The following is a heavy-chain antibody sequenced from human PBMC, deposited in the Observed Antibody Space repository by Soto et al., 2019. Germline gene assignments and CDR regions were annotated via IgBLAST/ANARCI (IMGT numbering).Heavy chain of an antibody. CDR2: ISSDGTGT. V-gene: IGHV3-74*01. CDR1: GFTFSDYW. J-gene: IGHJ6*02. Sequence: EMQLVESGGDLVQPGGSLRLSCAASGFTFSDYWMHWVRHAPGKGLVWVSRISSDGTGTTYADSVKGRFTISRDNAKNTLYLQMSSLRDEDTAVYYCAYSYGMDVWGQGTTVTVSS. CDR3: AYSYGMDV. D-gene: IGHD2-21*01.